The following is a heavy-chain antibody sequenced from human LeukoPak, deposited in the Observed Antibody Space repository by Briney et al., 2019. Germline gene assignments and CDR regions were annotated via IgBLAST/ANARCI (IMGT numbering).Heavy chain of an antibody. CDR1: GFTFSSYW. CDR3: ARHLSGVTGYTYGRGIDY. D-gene: IGHD5-18*01. CDR2: IKQDGSEK. V-gene: IGHV3-7*01. Sequence: GGSLRLSCAASGFTFSSYWMSWVRQAPGKGLQWVANIKQDGSEKYYVDSVKGRFTISRDNAKKSLYLQMNSLRAEDTAVYYCARHLSGVTGYTYGRGIDYWGQGTLVTVSS. J-gene: IGHJ4*02.